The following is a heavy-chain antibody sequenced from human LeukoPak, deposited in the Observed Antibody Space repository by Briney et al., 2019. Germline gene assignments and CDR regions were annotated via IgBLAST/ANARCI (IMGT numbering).Heavy chain of an antibody. CDR2: IYYSGST. CDR1: GGSISSSSYY. Sequence: SETLSLTCTVSGGSISSSSYYWGWIRQPPGKGPEWIGSIYYSGSTYYNPSLKSRVTISVDTSKNQFSLKLSSVTAADTAVYYCARNPLGTGDYWGQGTLVTVSS. V-gene: IGHV4-39*01. J-gene: IGHJ4*02. CDR3: ARNPLGTGDY. D-gene: IGHD7-27*01.